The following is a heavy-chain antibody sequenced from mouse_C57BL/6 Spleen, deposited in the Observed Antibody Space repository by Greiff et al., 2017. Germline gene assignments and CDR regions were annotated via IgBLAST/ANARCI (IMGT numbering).Heavy chain of an antibody. D-gene: IGHD4-1*01. CDR1: GYSITSGYY. J-gene: IGHJ3*01. Sequence: EVKLMESGPGLVKPSQSLSLTCSVTGYSITSGYYWNWIRQFPGNKLEWMGYISYDGSNNYNPSLKNRISITRDTSKNQFFLKLNSVTTEDTATYYCASGTGSFAYWGQGTLVTVSA. CDR3: ASGTGSFAY. CDR2: ISYDGSN. V-gene: IGHV3-6*01.